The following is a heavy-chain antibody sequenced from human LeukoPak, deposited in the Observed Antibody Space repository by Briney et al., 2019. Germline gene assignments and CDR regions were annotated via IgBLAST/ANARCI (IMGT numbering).Heavy chain of an antibody. CDR1: GGSVSSGTYY. CDR2: INHRGST. Sequence: PSETLSLTCTVSGGSVSSGTYYWSWIRQPPGKGLEWIGEINHRGSTNYNPSLKSRVTISVDTSKNQFSLKLSSVTAADTAVYYCASLSWSITIFGKDGMDVWGQGTTVTVSS. D-gene: IGHD3-3*01. V-gene: IGHV4-61*01. J-gene: IGHJ6*02. CDR3: ASLSWSITIFGKDGMDV.